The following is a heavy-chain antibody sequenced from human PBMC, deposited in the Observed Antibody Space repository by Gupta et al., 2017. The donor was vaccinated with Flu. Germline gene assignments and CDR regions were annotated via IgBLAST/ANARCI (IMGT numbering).Heavy chain of an antibody. V-gene: IGHV3-33*01. CDR2: IWYDGSNK. Sequence: QVQLVESGGGVVQPGRSLGLSCAASGFTFSSYAMPWVRQAPGKGLEWVAGIWYDGSNKYYADSVKGRFTISRDNSKNTLYLQMNSLRGEDTAVYYCARVEAGNAAADRYYYYGMDVWGQGTTVTVSS. D-gene: IGHD6-13*01. CDR3: ARVEAGNAAADRYYYYGMDV. J-gene: IGHJ6*01. CDR1: GFTFSSYA.